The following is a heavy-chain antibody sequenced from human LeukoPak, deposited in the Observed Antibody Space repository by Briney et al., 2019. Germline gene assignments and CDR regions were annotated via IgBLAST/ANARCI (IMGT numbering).Heavy chain of an antibody. V-gene: IGHV1-69*05. J-gene: IGHJ4*02. Sequence: GASVKVSCKASGGTFSSYAISWVRQAPGQGLEWMGGIIPIFGTANYAQKFQGRVTITTDESTSTAYMELSSLRSEDTAVYYCAXRGDGYXLVYWGQGTLVTVSS. CDR3: AXRGDGYXLVY. D-gene: IGHD5-24*01. CDR2: IIPIFGTA. CDR1: GGTFSSYA.